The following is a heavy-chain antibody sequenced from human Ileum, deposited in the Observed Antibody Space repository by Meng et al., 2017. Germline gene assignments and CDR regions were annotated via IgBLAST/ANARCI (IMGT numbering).Heavy chain of an antibody. Sequence: GQGGESGPGLVKPSGTLSLTCAVSGDSISTNWWNWVRQPPGKGLEWIGEIYHSGAFNYNPSLRSRVTISVDKSKNQLSLKLGSLTAADTAVYYCARGAIGTRPFDYWGQGTLVTVFS. J-gene: IGHJ4*02. CDR3: ARGAIGTRPFDY. CDR2: IYHSGAF. CDR1: GDSISTNW. V-gene: IGHV4-4*02. D-gene: IGHD2-21*01.